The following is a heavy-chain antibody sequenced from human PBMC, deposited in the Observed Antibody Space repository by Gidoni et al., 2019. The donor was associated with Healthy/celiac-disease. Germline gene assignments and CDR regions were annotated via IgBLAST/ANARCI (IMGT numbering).Heavy chain of an antibody. CDR2: IYYSGGT. J-gene: IGHJ5*02. V-gene: IGHV4-39*01. Sequence: QPQLQESGPGLAKPSVTLSLTCTDSGGTISSSGYYGGWIRQPPGKRLEWIGSIYYSGGTSYNPSLKSRVTISVDTAKNQFSLRLSSVTAADTAVYYCARHGGSERGKFDPWGQGTLVTVSS. CDR3: ARHGGSERGKFDP. D-gene: IGHD3-10*01. CDR1: GGTISSSGYY.